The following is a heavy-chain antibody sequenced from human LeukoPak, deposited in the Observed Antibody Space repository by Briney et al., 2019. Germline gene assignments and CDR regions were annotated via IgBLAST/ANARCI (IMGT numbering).Heavy chain of an antibody. CDR3: ARGEYYYDSSGYDY. J-gene: IGHJ4*02. V-gene: IGHV3-33*01. Sequence: SCKASGGTFSSYGMHWVRQVPGKGLEWVAVIWYDGSNKYYADSVKGRFTISRDNSKNTLYLQMNSLRAEDTAVYYCARGEYYYDSSGYDYWGQGTLVTVSS. D-gene: IGHD3-22*01. CDR2: IWYDGSNK. CDR1: GGTFSSYG.